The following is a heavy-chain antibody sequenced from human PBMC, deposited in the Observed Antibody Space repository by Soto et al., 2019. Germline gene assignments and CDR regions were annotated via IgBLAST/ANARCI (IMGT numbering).Heavy chain of an antibody. CDR3: AKGSSDIVVVVAWAGYPYYFDY. CDR2: ISGSGGST. J-gene: IGHJ4*02. D-gene: IGHD2-15*01. CDR1: GFTFSSYA. V-gene: IGHV3-23*01. Sequence: GGSLRLSCAASGFTFSSYAMSWVRQAPGKGLEWVSAISGSGGSTYYADSVKGRFTISRDNSKNTLYLQMNSLRAEDTAVYYCAKGSSDIVVVVAWAGYPYYFDYWGQGTLVTVSS.